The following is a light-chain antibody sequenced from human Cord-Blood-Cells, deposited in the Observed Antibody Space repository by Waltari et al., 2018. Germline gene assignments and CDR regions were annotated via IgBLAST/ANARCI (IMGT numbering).Light chain of an antibody. V-gene: IGLV2-11*01. CDR2: DVS. J-gene: IGLJ3*02. Sequence: QSALTQPRSVSGSPGQSVTISCTGTSSDVGGYNYVSWYQQHPGKAPKLMIYDVSKRPAWVPDRFSGSKSANTASLTISGLQAEDEADYYCCSYAGSYTWVFGGGTKLTVL. CDR3: CSYAGSYTWV. CDR1: SSDVGGYNY.